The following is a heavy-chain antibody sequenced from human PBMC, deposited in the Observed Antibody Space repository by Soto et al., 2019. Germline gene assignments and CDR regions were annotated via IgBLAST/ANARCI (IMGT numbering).Heavy chain of an antibody. V-gene: IGHV4-31*03. Sequence: QVQLQESGPGLVKPSQTLSLTCTVSGGSISSGGYYWSWIRQHPGKGLEWIGYIYYSGSTYYNPSLKSRVTISVDTSKTQFSLKMSSVTAADTAVYYCARDGGSGNTHCDYWGQGTLVTVSS. J-gene: IGHJ4*02. CDR2: IYYSGST. D-gene: IGHD3-10*01. CDR1: GGSISSGGYY. CDR3: ARDGGSGNTHCDY.